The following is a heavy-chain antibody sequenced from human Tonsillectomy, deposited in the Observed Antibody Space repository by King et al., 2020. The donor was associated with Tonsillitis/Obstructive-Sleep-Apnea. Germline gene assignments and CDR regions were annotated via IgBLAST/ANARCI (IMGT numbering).Heavy chain of an antibody. J-gene: IGHJ4*02. CDR1: GYTFTNYG. CDR2: ISAYNGYT. V-gene: IGHV1-18*01. CDR3: ARDSMSHYYDSSAYYTFDY. D-gene: IGHD3-22*01. Sequence: QLVQSGAEVKKPGASMKVSCKASGYTFTNYGISWVRQAPGQGLEWMGWISAYNGYTNSAQKLQGRVTMTTDTSTSTDFMEPRSLRSDDTAVYYCARDSMSHYYDSSAYYTFDYWGQGTLVTVSS.